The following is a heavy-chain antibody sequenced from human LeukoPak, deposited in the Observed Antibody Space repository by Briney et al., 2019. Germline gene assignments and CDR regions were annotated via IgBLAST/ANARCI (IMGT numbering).Heavy chain of an antibody. Sequence: GGSLRLSCAASGFTFTNYWMSWVRQAPGEGLECVANIKQDASEKNYVDSVKGRFTISRDNAKTSLYLQMNSLRAEDTAVYYCAREGIAAGGDYWGQGTLVTVSP. J-gene: IGHJ4*02. V-gene: IGHV3-7*04. CDR2: IKQDASEK. D-gene: IGHD6-13*01. CDR3: AREGIAAGGDY. CDR1: GFTFTNYW.